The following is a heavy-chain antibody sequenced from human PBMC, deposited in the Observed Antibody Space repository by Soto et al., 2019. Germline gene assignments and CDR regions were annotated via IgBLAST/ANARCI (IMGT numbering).Heavy chain of an antibody. D-gene: IGHD2-2*01. CDR3: ARRAAYQLLSYYYGMDV. Sequence: PGESLKISCKGSGYSFTSYWIGWVRQMPGKGLEWMGIIYPGDSDTRYSPSFQGQVTISADKSISTAYLQWSSLKASDTAMYYCARRAAYQLLSYYYGMDVWGQGTTVTVSS. CDR2: IYPGDSDT. J-gene: IGHJ6*02. V-gene: IGHV5-51*01. CDR1: GYSFTSYW.